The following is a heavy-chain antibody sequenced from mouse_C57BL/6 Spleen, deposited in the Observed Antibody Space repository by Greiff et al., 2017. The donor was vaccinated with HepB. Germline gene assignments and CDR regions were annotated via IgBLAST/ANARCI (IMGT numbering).Heavy chain of an antibody. CDR3: ARSLYYGSSSYYFDY. V-gene: IGHV1-81*01. Sequence: QVQLQQSGAELARPGASVKLSCKASGYTFTSYGISWVKQRTGQGLEWIGEIYPRSGNTYYNEKFKGKATLTADKSSSTAYMELRSLTSEDSAVYFCARSLYYGSSSYYFDYWGQGTTLTVSS. J-gene: IGHJ2*01. CDR1: GYTFTSYG. CDR2: IYPRSGNT. D-gene: IGHD1-1*01.